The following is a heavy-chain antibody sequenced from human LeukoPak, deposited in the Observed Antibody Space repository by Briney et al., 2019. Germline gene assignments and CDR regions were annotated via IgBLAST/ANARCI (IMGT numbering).Heavy chain of an antibody. J-gene: IGHJ5*02. CDR1: GFTFSSYS. V-gene: IGHV3-21*01. CDR2: ISSSSSYI. CDR3: ARVYSHGDWRFDP. Sequence: GGSLRLSCAASGFTFSSYSMNWVRQAPGKGLEWVSSISSSSSYIYYADSVKGRFTISRDNAKNSLCLQMNSLRAEDTAVYYCARVYSHGDWRFDPRGQGTLVTVSS. D-gene: IGHD2-21*01.